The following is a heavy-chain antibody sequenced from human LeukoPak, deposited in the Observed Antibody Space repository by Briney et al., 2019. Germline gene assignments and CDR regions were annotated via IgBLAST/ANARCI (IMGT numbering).Heavy chain of an antibody. Sequence: PGGSLRLSCAASGFTFSSYAMSWVRQAPGKGLEWVSAISGSGGSTYYADSVKGRFTISRDNSKNTLYLQMNSLRAEDTAVYYCAKGDGYGDYYYYGMDVWGQGTTVTVSS. J-gene: IGHJ6*02. CDR2: ISGSGGST. V-gene: IGHV3-23*01. D-gene: IGHD5-24*01. CDR3: AKGDGYGDYYYYGMDV. CDR1: GFTFSSYA.